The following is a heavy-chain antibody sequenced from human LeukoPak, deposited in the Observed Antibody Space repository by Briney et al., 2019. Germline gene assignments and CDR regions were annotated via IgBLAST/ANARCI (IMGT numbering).Heavy chain of an antibody. V-gene: IGHV4-30-4*08. D-gene: IGHD2-2*03. CDR2: IYYSGNT. J-gene: IGHJ3*02. Sequence: SQTLSLTCTVSGDSISSGDYYWSWIRQPPGKGLEWIGYIYYSGNTYYNPSLQSRVTISVDTSKNQFSLKLSSVTAADTAVYYCARDGYHHAFDIWGQGTMVTVSS. CDR1: GDSISSGDYY. CDR3: ARDGYHHAFDI.